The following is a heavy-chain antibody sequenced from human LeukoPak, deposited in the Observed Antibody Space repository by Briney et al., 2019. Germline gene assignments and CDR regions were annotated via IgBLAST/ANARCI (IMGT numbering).Heavy chain of an antibody. CDR2: IRNDGSTT. Sequence: GGSLRLSCVASGFTFSTYWMHWVRQVPGKGPVWVSRIRNDGSTTDYADSVKGRFTISRDNAKNTLYLQMNNLRAEDTAVYYCAREQGYYSVPGYWGQGTQVTVSS. V-gene: IGHV3-74*01. D-gene: IGHD3-22*01. J-gene: IGHJ4*02. CDR3: AREQGYYSVPGY. CDR1: GFTFSTYW.